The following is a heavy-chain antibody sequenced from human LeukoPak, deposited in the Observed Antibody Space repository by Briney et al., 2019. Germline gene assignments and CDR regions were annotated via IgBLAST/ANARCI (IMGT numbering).Heavy chain of an antibody. CDR1: GFTFSSYA. J-gene: IGHJ4*02. CDR2: ISYDGSNK. Sequence: GGSLRLSCAASGFTFSSYAMHWVRQAPGKGLEWVAVISYDGSNKYYADSVKGRFTISRDNSKNTLYLQMNSLRAEDTAVYYCARDGESGQWLYYFDDWVQGTLVTVSS. V-gene: IGHV3-30*04. CDR3: ARDGESGQWLYYFDD. D-gene: IGHD6-19*01.